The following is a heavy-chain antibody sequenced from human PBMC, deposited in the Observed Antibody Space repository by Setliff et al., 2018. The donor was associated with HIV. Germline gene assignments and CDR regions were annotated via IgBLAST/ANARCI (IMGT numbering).Heavy chain of an antibody. J-gene: IGHJ4*02. D-gene: IGHD5-12*01. Sequence: ASVKVSCKVSGYTLTELSRHWVRQAPGQGLEWMGIINPSGGSTSYAQKFQGRVTMTRDTSTSTVYMELSSLRAEDTAVYYCARDRDGYDYWGQGTLVTVSS. V-gene: IGHV1-46*01. CDR3: ARDRDGYDY. CDR2: INPSGGST. CDR1: GYTLTELS.